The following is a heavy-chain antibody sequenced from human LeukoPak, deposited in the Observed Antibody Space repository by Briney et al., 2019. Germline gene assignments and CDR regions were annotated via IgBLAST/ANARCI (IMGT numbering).Heavy chain of an antibody. V-gene: IGHV4-34*01. J-gene: IGHJ2*01. D-gene: IGHD2-21*02. CDR1: GGSFSGYY. CDR3: ASALRDPHWYFDL. CDR2: INHSGST. Sequence: SETLSLTCAVYGGSFSGYYWSWIRQPPGKGLEWIGEINHSGSTNYNPSLKSRVTISVDTSKNQFSLKLSSVTAADTAVYYCASALRDPHWYFDLWGRGTLVTVSS.